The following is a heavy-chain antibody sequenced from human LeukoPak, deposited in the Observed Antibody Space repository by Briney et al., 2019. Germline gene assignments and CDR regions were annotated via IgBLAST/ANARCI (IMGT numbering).Heavy chain of an antibody. J-gene: IGHJ4*02. V-gene: IGHV3-74*01. CDR2: INTDDSST. CDR3: ARGGDYCTSASCYNPRTYYFDY. CDR1: GFTFSSYW. D-gene: IGHD2-2*02. Sequence: PGGSLRLSCAASGFTFSSYWMHWVRQAPGKGLVWVSRINTDDSSTTYADTVKGRFTISRDNAKNTLYLQMSSLRAEDTAVYYCARGGDYCTSASCYNPRTYYFDYWGQGTLVTVSS.